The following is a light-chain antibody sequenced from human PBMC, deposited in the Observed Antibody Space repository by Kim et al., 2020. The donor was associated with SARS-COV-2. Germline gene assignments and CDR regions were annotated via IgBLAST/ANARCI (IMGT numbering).Light chain of an antibody. Sequence: GQRVTISCSGGSSNIGSNTVNWCQQLPGTAPKLLMYGSNQRPSGVPGRFSGSKSGTSASLAISGLQSEDEADYYCAAWDDSLNGPVFGGGTQLTVL. CDR1: SSNIGSNT. CDR3: AAWDDSLNGPV. V-gene: IGLV1-44*01. CDR2: GSN. J-gene: IGLJ3*02.